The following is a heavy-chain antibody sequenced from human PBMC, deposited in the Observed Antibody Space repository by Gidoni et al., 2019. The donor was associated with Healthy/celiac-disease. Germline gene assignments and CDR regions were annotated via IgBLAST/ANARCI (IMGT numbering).Heavy chain of an antibody. J-gene: IGHJ4*02. CDR3: AREGGWELPLDY. CDR2: IYHRGST. CDR1: GYSISRGYY. D-gene: IGHD1-26*01. V-gene: IGHV4-38-2*01. Sequence: QVQLQESGPGLVKPSETLSLTCAVSGYSISRGYYWGWIRPPPGKGLEGIGIIYHRGSTYYNPSLKRRATISGDTSKNQSSLKRSSVTAAETAVNYCAREGGWELPLDYWGQGTLVTVSS.